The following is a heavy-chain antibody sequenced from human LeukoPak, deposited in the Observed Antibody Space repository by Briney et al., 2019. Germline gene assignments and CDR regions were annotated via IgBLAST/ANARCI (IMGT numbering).Heavy chain of an antibody. V-gene: IGHV4-39*01. J-gene: IGHJ3*02. CDR3: ASPLVTTVVTYDAFDI. D-gene: IGHD4-23*01. CDR2: ICYSGST. CDR1: GGSISSSSYY. Sequence: SETLSLTCTVSGGSISSSSYYWGWIRQPPGKGLEWIGSICYSGSTYYNPSLKSRVTISVDTSKNQFSLKLSSVTAADTAVYYCASPLVTTVVTYDAFDIWGQGTMVTVSS.